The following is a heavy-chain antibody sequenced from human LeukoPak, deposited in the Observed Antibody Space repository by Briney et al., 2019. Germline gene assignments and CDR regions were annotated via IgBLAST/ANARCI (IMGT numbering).Heavy chain of an antibody. D-gene: IGHD3-16*01. CDR1: GFDLSAYS. V-gene: IGHV3-30*04. J-gene: IGHJ4*02. CDR2: VSYDQDKK. Sequence: GGSLRLSCAASGFDLSAYSMHWARQTPGKGLEWVAVVSYDQDKKYYADSVRGRFTISRDSSQNMLYLQLNSLRAEDTAVYYCARDPFGGKILDYWGQGSLVTVSS. CDR3: ARDPFGGKILDY.